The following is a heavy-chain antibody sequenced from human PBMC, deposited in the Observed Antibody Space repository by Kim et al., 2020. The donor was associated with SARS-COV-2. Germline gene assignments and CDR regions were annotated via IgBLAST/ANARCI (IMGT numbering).Heavy chain of an antibody. J-gene: IGHJ3*02. CDR3: AKDRPYSSGWYGTYDDAFDI. Sequence: GGSLRLSCAASGFTFSSYGMHWVRQAPGKGLEWVAVISYDGSNKYYADSVKGRFTISRDNSKNTLYLQMNSLRAEDTAVYYCAKDRPYSSGWYGTYDDAFDIWGQGTMVTVSS. V-gene: IGHV3-30*18. CDR2: ISYDGSNK. D-gene: IGHD6-19*01. CDR1: GFTFSSYG.